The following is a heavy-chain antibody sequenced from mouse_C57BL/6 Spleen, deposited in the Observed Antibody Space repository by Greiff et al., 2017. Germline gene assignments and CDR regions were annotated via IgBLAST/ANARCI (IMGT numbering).Heavy chain of an antibody. Sequence: EVKLMESGGGLVKPGGSLKLSCAASGFTFSSYAMSWVRQTPEKRLEWVATISDGGSYTYYPDNVKGRFTISRDNAKNNLYLQMSHLKSEDTAMYYCARGITTVVAYPYYFDYWGQGTTLTVPS. J-gene: IGHJ2*01. CDR3: ARGITTVVAYPYYFDY. CDR1: GFTFSSYA. CDR2: ISDGGSYT. V-gene: IGHV5-4*03. D-gene: IGHD1-1*01.